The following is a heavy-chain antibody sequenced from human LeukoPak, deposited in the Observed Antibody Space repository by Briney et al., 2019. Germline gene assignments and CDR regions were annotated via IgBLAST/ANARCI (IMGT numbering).Heavy chain of an antibody. CDR1: GFTFSSYG. Sequence: PGGSLRLSCAASGFTFSSYGMSWVRQAPGKGLEWVSAISGSGGSTYYADSVKGRFTISGDNSKNTLYLQMNSLRAEDTAVYYCAKDWGEYFDYVWGSFTSFDSWGQGTLVTVSS. V-gene: IGHV3-23*01. CDR3: AKDWGEYFDYVWGSFTSFDS. J-gene: IGHJ4*02. CDR2: ISGSGGST. D-gene: IGHD3-16*01.